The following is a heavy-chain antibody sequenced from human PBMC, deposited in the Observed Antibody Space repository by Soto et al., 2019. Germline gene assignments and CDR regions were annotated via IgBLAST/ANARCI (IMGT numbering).Heavy chain of an antibody. Sequence: EAQLVESGGGLVQPGGSLRLSCAASGFTFSNYEMHWVRQAPGKGLEYVSGISNNGAHTDYAKSVKGRFTISRDNSENTLYLQMGSMRAEDMALYYCARRGYGSRWPNVYMDVWGKGTTFTVFS. CDR1: GFTFSNYE. J-gene: IGHJ6*03. CDR3: ARRGYGSRWPNVYMDV. D-gene: IGHD6-13*01. CDR2: ISNNGAHT. V-gene: IGHV3-64*01.